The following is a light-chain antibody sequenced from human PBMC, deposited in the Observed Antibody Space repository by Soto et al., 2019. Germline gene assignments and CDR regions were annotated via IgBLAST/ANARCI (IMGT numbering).Light chain of an antibody. CDR1: QFISNS. Sequence: EIVITQNQNPLSLSPWDRVTLSCRASQFISNSLAWYQQRPGQPPRLLIYGASTRAAGISARFSGSGSGTEFTLTISSLQSEDFAVYYCQQSSILPRPFGQGTNV. V-gene: IGKV3-15*01. J-gene: IGKJ1*01. CDR3: QQSSILPRP. CDR2: GAS.